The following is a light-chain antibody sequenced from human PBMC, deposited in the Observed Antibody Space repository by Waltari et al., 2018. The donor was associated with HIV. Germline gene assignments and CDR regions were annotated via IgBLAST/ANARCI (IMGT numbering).Light chain of an antibody. Sequence: QSALTQPPAATGSPGQSVTISCTATSTDIGAYKYVSLYQQHPDNAPRLLIYEVNKRPSGVPGRFSGSKSGNAASLTVSGLQAEDEADYYCSSYAGSGNLLLFGGGTKVTVL. V-gene: IGLV2-8*01. J-gene: IGLJ6*01. CDR3: SSYAGSGNLLL. CDR2: EVN. CDR1: STDIGAYKY.